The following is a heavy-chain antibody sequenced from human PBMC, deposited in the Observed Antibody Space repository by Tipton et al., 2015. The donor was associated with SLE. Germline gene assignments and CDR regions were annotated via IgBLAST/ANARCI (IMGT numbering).Heavy chain of an antibody. CDR3: ARGGPDSSGDDY. CDR1: GGSISSHY. Sequence: TLSLTCTVSGGSISSHYWSWIRQPPGKGLEWIGYIYYSGSTNYNPSPKSRVTISVDTSKNQFSLKLSSVTAADTAVYYCARGGPDSSGDDYWGQGTLVTVSS. CDR2: IYYSGST. D-gene: IGHD3-22*01. V-gene: IGHV4-59*11. J-gene: IGHJ4*02.